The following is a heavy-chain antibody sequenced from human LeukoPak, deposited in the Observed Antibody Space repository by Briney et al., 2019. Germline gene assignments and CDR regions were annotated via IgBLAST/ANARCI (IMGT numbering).Heavy chain of an antibody. CDR2: ISSSSSTI. V-gene: IGHV3-48*02. CDR3: ARVPPGDYGGPVDY. Sequence: HPGGSLRLSCAASGFTFSTYSMNWVRQAPGKGLEWVSYISSSSSTIYYTDSVKGRFTISRDNAKNSLYLQMNSLRDEDTAVYYCARVPPGDYGGPVDYWGQGTLVTVSS. CDR1: GFTFSTYS. J-gene: IGHJ4*02. D-gene: IGHD4-23*01.